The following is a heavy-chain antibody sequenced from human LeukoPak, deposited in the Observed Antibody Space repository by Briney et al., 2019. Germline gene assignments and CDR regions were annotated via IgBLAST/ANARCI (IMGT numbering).Heavy chain of an antibody. CDR2: ISSDGNNK. Sequence: GRSLRLSCAASGFTFNDYAIHWVRQAPGKGLEWVAVISSDGNNKYYTASVKGRFIISRDNTKNTLYLQMNSLRTEDTAVYYCARDPPTYYDILTGHLDYWSQGTLVTVSS. V-gene: IGHV3-30-3*01. J-gene: IGHJ4*02. CDR3: ARDPPTYYDILTGHLDY. CDR1: GFTFNDYA. D-gene: IGHD3-9*01.